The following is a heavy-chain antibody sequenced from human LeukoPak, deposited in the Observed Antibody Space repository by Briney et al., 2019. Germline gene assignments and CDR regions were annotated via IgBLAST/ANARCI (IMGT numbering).Heavy chain of an antibody. Sequence: SETLSLTCTVSGGSISSYYWSWIRQPPGKGLEWIGSIYYSGSTYYNPSLKSRVTISVDTSKNQFSLKLSSVTAADTAVYYCARERAIEYSSSGIYFDYWGQGTLVTVSS. V-gene: IGHV4-59*12. CDR1: GGSISSYY. D-gene: IGHD6-6*01. CDR3: ARERAIEYSSSGIYFDY. CDR2: IYYSGST. J-gene: IGHJ4*02.